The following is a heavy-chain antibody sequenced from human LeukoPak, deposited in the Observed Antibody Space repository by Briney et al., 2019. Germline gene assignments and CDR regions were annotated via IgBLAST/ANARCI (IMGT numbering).Heavy chain of an antibody. J-gene: IGHJ4*02. CDR2: IYYSGST. V-gene: IGHV4-59*12. Sequence: SETLSLTCTVSGGSISSYYWSWIRQPPGRGLGGIGYIYYSGSTNYNPSLKSRVTISVDTSKNQFSLKLSSVTAADTAVYYCARGTRIGGDPPNFDYWGQGTLVTVSS. D-gene: IGHD3-22*01. CDR1: GGSISSYY. CDR3: ARGTRIGGDPPNFDY.